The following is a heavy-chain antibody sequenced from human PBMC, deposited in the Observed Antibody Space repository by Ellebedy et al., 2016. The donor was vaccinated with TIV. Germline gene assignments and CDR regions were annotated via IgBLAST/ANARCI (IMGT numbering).Heavy chain of an antibody. CDR2: ISGSGGST. Sequence: GESLKISXAASGFTFSSYAMSWVRQAPGKGLEWVSAISGSGGSTYYADSVKGRFTISRDNSKNTLYLQMNSLRAEDTAVYYCAREVRDAFDIWGQGTMVTVSS. J-gene: IGHJ3*02. V-gene: IGHV3-23*01. CDR3: AREVRDAFDI. CDR1: GFTFSSYA.